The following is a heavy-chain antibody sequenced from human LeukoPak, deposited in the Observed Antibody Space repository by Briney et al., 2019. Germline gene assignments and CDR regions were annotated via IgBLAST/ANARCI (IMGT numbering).Heavy chain of an antibody. V-gene: IGHV4-39*01. J-gene: IGHJ6*02. D-gene: IGHD3-22*01. CDR2: IHYGGTT. CDR3: ARGDFYDPQGMDV. CDR1: GGSISSSSFY. Sequence: PSETLSLTCTVSGGSISSSSFYWGWTRQPPEKGLEWTGSIHYGGTTYYNPSLRSRVTLSVDTSKNQFSLKLSSVTAADTAVYYCARGDFYDPQGMDVSGQGTTVTVSS.